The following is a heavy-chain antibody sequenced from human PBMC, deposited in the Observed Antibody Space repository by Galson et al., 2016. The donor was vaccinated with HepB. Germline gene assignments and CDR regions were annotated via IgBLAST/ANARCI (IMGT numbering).Heavy chain of an antibody. CDR1: GFTFSGYG. V-gene: IGHV3-30-3*01. CDR3: ARERALPKENCTSTSCSTYHYYALDV. D-gene: IGHD2-2*02. CDR2: ISHDGSNK. J-gene: IGHJ6*04. Sequence: SLRLSCAASGFTFSGYGMHWVRQVPVKGLEWVAVISHDGSNKYYADSVRGRLTISRDNSKNTVFLQINSLRAEDTAVYYCARERALPKENCTSTSCSTYHYYALDVWGKGTTVTVSS.